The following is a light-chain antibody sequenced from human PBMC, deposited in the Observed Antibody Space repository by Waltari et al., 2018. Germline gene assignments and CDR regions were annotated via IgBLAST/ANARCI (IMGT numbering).Light chain of an antibody. CDR2: LEGSGSY. J-gene: IGLJ3*02. CDR1: SGHSRYT. Sequence: QPVLTQSSSASASPGSSVKLTCTLSSGHSRYTIAWPQQPPGKAPRYLLKLEGSGSYSKGSGVPDRFSGSSSGADRYLTISNVQSEDEADYYCETWVSNTWVFGGGTKLTVL. CDR3: ETWVSNTWV. V-gene: IGLV4-60*03.